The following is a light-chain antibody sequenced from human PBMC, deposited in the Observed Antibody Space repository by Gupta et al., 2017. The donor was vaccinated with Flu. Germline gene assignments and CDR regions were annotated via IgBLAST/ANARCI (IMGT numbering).Light chain of an antibody. Sequence: QSALTQPASVSGSPGQSITISCTGTSSDVGGYNYVSWYHQHPGKAPKLMIYEVSNRPSGVSSRFSGSKSGNTASLTISGLQAEDEADYYCTSYTSSSTLPWVFGGGTRLTVL. CDR1: SSDVGGYNY. CDR2: EVS. V-gene: IGLV2-14*01. J-gene: IGLJ3*02. CDR3: TSYTSSSTLPWV.